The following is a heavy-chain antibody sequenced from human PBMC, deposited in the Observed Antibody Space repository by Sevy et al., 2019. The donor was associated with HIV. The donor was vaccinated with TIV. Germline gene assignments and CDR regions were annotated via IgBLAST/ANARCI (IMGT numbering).Heavy chain of an antibody. CDR3: ARDNQASLITMIVVVTRDFDY. CDR1: GFTFSSYA. J-gene: IGHJ4*02. Sequence: GGSLRLSCAASGFTFSSYAMHWVRQAPGKGLEWVAVISYDGSNKYYADSVKGRFTISRDNSKNTLYLQMNSLRAEDTAVYYCARDNQASLITMIVVVTRDFDYWGQGTLVTVSS. CDR2: ISYDGSNK. D-gene: IGHD3-22*01. V-gene: IGHV3-30*04.